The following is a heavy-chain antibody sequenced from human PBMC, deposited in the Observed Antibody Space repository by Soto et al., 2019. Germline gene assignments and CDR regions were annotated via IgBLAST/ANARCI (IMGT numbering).Heavy chain of an antibody. V-gene: IGHV3-15*01. CDR2: IKSKGDGGTT. D-gene: IGHD2-21*01. CDR1: GFIFNNAW. CDR3: TTDCGPTCYWSYYGMDV. Sequence: GGSLRLSCAASGFIFNNAWMNWVRQSPGKGLEWVGHIKSKGDGGTTDYAAPAKGRFIISRDDSKKTLYLQMDSLKTEDTAVYYCTTDCGPTCYWSYYGMDVWGQGTTVTVSS. J-gene: IGHJ6*02.